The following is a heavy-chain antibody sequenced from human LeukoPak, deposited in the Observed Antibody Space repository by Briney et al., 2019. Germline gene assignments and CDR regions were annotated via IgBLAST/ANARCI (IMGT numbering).Heavy chain of an antibody. CDR3: ARLISSAWTPGY. Sequence: SETLSLTCTVSGGSISSSSYYWGWIRQPPGKGLEWIGHIYYSGSTYYNPSLKSRVTISVDTSRNQFSLKLNSVTAADTAVYYCARLISSAWTPGYWGQGTLVTVSS. CDR2: IYYSGST. D-gene: IGHD6-19*01. V-gene: IGHV4-39*01. J-gene: IGHJ4*02. CDR1: GGSISSSSYY.